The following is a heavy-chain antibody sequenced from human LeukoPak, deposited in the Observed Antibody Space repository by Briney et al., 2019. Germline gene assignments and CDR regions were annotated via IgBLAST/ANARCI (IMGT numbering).Heavy chain of an antibody. V-gene: IGHV3-48*03. CDR2: ISSSGSTI. J-gene: IGHJ4*02. CDR1: GFTFSSYE. D-gene: IGHD6-19*01. Sequence: PGGSLRLSCAASGFTFSSYEMNWVRQAPGKGLEWVSYISSSGSTIYYADSVKGRFTISRDNAKNSLYLQMNSLRAEDTAVYYCARDRIAVAGTSYSDYWGQGTLVTVSS. CDR3: ARDRIAVAGTSYSDY.